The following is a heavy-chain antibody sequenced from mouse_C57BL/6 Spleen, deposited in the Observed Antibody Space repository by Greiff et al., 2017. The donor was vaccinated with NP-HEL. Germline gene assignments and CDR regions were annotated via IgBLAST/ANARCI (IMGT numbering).Heavy chain of an antibody. D-gene: IGHD2-2*01. J-gene: IGHJ2*01. CDR2: IYPSDSET. CDR3: ARWGVTTGGYFDY. Sequence: VQLQQPGAELVRPGSSVKLSCKASGYTFTSYWMDWVKQRPGQGLEWIGNIYPSDSETHYNQKFKDKATLTVDKSSSTAYMQLSSLTSEDSAVYYCARWGVTTGGYFDYWGQGTTLTVSS. V-gene: IGHV1-61*01. CDR1: GYTFTSYW.